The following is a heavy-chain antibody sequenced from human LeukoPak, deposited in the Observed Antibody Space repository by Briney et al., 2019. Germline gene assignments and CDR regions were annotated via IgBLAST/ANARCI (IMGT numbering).Heavy chain of an antibody. CDR3: AREWGDGFDM. J-gene: IGHJ3*02. D-gene: IGHD3-16*01. V-gene: IGHV6-1*01. CDR2: TYYRSKWSK. CDR1: GDSVSSNSAA. Sequence: SQTLSLTCAISGDSVSSNSAAWNWTRQSPSRGLEWLGRTYYRSKWSKDYAVSVKSRITVNPDTSKNQFSLQLNSVTPEDAAVYYCAREWGDGFDMWGQGTMVTVSS.